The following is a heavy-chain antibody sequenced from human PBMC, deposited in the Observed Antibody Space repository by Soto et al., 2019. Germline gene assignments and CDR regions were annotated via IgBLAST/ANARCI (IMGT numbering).Heavy chain of an antibody. CDR1: GGSISSGDYY. CDR2: IYYSGST. CDR3: ARVRYGDYNFDY. J-gene: IGHJ4*02. Sequence: TLSLTCTVSGGSISSGDYYWSWIRQPPGKGLEWIGYIYYSGSTYYNPSLKSRVTISVDTSKNQFSLKLSSVTAADTAVYYCARVRYGDYNFDYWGQGTRVTVSS. D-gene: IGHD4-17*01. V-gene: IGHV4-30-4*01.